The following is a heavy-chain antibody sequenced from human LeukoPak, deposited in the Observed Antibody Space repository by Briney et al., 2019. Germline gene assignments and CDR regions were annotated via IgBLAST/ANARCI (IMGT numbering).Heavy chain of an antibody. Sequence: GGSLRLSCAASGFTFSGSAMHWVRQASGKGLEWVGRIRTKANSYATAYAASVEGRFTVSRDDSKNMAHLQMNSLSTEDTAVYYCTRLGIATTGSDYWGQGTLVTVSS. CDR1: GFTFSGSA. D-gene: IGHD3-9*01. CDR3: TRLGIATTGSDY. CDR2: IRTKANSYAT. V-gene: IGHV3-73*01. J-gene: IGHJ4*02.